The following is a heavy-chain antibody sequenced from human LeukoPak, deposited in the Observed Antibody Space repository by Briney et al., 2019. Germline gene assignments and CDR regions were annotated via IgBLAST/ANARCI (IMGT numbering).Heavy chain of an antibody. V-gene: IGHV4-59*01. CDR2: IYYSGST. CDR3: ARVVAAAGWFDP. Sequence: SETLSLTCTVSGGSISSYYWCWIRQPPGKGLEWIGYIYYSGSTNYNPSLKSRVTISVDTSKNQFSLKLSSVTAADTAVYYCARVVAAAGWFDPWGQGTLVTVSS. D-gene: IGHD6-13*01. J-gene: IGHJ5*02. CDR1: GGSISSYY.